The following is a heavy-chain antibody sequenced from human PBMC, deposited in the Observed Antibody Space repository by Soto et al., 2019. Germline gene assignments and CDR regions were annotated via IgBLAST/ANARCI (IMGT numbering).Heavy chain of an antibody. J-gene: IGHJ4*02. CDR3: PTLWGGGFDH. D-gene: IGHD3-16*01. V-gene: IGHV3-15*01. CDR1: GFTFSNAW. Sequence: EVQLVESGGGLVKPGGSLTLSCAASGFTFSNAWMSWVRQTPGKGLEWVARIQSKTDGETTDYAAPVKGRFTISRDDSKNTLSLRMNSLKTEDTAFYCCPTLWGGGFDHWGQGTLVTVSS. CDR2: IQSKTDGETT.